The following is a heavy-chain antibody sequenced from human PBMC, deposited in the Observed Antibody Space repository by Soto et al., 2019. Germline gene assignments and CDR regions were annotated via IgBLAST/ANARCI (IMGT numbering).Heavy chain of an antibody. Sequence: EVQLVESGGGLVKPGGSLRLSCAASGFTFSSYSMNWVRQAPGKGLEWVSYISSSSSYTNYADSVKGRFTISRDNAKNSLYLQMNSLRAEDTAVYYCARGGVAVAQNHDYWGQGTLVTVSS. CDR1: GFTFSSYS. J-gene: IGHJ4*02. CDR3: ARGGVAVAQNHDY. CDR2: ISSSSSYT. V-gene: IGHV3-21*05. D-gene: IGHD6-19*01.